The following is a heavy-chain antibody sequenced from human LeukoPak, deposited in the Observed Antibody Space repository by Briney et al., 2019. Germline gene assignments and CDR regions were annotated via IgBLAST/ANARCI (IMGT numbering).Heavy chain of an antibody. CDR1: GYTFTGCY. CDR3: ARVYGDYVADAFDI. J-gene: IGHJ3*02. D-gene: IGHD4-17*01. CDR2: INPNSGGT. V-gene: IGHV1-2*02. Sequence: ASVKVSCKASGYTFTGCYMHWVRQAPGQGLGWMGWINPNSGGTNYAQKFQGRVTMTRDTSISTAYMELSRLRSDDTAVYYCARVYGDYVADAFDIWGQGTMVTVSS.